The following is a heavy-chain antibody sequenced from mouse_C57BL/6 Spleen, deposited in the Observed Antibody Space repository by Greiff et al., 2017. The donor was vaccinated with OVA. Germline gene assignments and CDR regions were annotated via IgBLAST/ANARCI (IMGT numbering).Heavy chain of an antibody. Sequence: VKLVESGPGLVQPSQSLSITCTVSGFSLTSYGVHWVRQSPGKGLEWLGVIWSGGSTDYNAAFISRLSISKDNSKSQVFFKMNSLQADDTAIYYCARNWLDDGYYSVAYWGQGTLVTVSA. V-gene: IGHV2-2*01. CDR3: ARNWLDDGYYSVAY. D-gene: IGHD2-3*01. CDR1: GFSLTSYG. CDR2: IWSGGST. J-gene: IGHJ3*01.